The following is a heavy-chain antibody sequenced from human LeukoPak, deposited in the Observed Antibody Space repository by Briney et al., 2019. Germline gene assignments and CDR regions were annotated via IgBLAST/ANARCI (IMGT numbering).Heavy chain of an antibody. CDR2: ISSSSSYI. CDR3: ARDHCYYDSSGYYDRNDY. Sequence: GGSLGLSCAASGFTFSSYEMNWVRQAPGKGLEWVSSISSSSSYIYYPDSVKGRFTISRDNAKNSLYLQMNSLRAEDTAVYYCARDHCYYDSSGYYDRNDYWGQGTLVTVSS. CDR1: GFTFSSYE. D-gene: IGHD3-22*01. J-gene: IGHJ4*02. V-gene: IGHV3-21*01.